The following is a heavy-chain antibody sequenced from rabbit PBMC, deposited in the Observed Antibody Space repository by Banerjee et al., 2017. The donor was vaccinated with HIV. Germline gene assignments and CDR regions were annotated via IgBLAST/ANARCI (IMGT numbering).Heavy chain of an antibody. CDR3: ARSIDSYREYLDL. CDR1: GFDFSSDA. D-gene: IGHD6-1*01. V-gene: IGHV1S47*01. Sequence: QQQLEESGGGLVKPGGTLTLTCKASGFDFSSDAMCWVRQAPGKGPEWIGCIYDGDANTYYASRAKGRFTISKTSSTVDLKMTSLTAADTATYFCARSIDSYREYLDLWGPGTLVTVS. CDR2: IYDGDANT. J-gene: IGHJ4*01.